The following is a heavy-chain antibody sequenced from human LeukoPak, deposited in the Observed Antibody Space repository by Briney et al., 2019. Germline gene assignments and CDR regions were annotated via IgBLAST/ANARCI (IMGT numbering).Heavy chain of an antibody. D-gene: IGHD3-10*01. CDR3: ARAAAADYGSGSQNGYYFDY. CDR1: GGSFSGYY. CDR2: INHSGST. J-gene: IGHJ4*02. V-gene: IGHV4-34*01. Sequence: SETLSLTCAVYGGSFSGYYWSWIRQPPGKGLEWIGEINHSGSTNYNPSLKSRVTISVDTSKNQFSLKLSSVTAADTAVYYCARAAAADYGSGSQNGYYFDYWGQGTLVTVSS.